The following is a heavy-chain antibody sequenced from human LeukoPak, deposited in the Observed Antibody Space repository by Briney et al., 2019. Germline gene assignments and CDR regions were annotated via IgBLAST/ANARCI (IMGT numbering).Heavy chain of an antibody. J-gene: IGHJ6*02. V-gene: IGHV4-31*11. D-gene: IGHD3-10*01. Sequence: SETLSLTCAVSGDSISTVGYYWTWIRQHPGKGLEWIGYISYTGITYYNPSLKRRLIISLDTSKRQFSLKLNSVTAADTATYYCAKGGQYYYYIMDVWGQGTTVTASS. CDR2: ISYTGIT. CDR1: GDSISTVGYY. CDR3: AKGGQYYYYIMDV.